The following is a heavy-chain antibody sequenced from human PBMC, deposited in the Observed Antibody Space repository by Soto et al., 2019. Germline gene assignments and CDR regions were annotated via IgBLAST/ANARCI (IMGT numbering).Heavy chain of an antibody. D-gene: IGHD6-19*01. V-gene: IGHV3-23*01. J-gene: IGHJ4*02. Sequence: GGSLRLSCAASGFTFSSYAMSWVRQAPGKGLEWVSIISGSGGSTVYADSVKGRFTISRDNSKNTLYLQMNSLRADDTAVFFCAKVRPHSQPLADFDYWGQGTLVTVSS. CDR1: GFTFSSYA. CDR2: ISGSGGST. CDR3: AKVRPHSQPLADFDY.